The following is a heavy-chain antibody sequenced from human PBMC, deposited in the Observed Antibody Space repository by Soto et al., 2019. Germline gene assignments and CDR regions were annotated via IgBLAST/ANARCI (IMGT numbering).Heavy chain of an antibody. V-gene: IGHV3-11*06. CDR2: ISSSSDYT. D-gene: IGHD1-7*01. CDR1: GFTFSDYY. Sequence: QVQVVESGGGLVKPGGSLRLSCAASGFTFSDYYMNWIRQAPGKGLEGVSYISSSSDYTNYADSVKGRFTISRDNAKSSLYLQMNSLRAEDMAVYYCARGGVRGTTPRGQVSNWGQGTLVTVSS. J-gene: IGHJ4*02. CDR3: ARGGVRGTTPRGQVSN.